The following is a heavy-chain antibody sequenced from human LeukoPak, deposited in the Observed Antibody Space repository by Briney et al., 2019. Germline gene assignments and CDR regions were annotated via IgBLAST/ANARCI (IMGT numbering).Heavy chain of an antibody. D-gene: IGHD3-10*01. CDR3: ARSYYGSGSYSALAY. V-gene: IGHV3-30*04. J-gene: IGHJ4*02. CDR2: ISYDGSNK. CDR1: GFTFSSYA. Sequence: GGSLRLSCAASGFTFSSYAMHWARQAPGKGLEWVAVISYDGSNKYYADSVKGRFTISRDNSKNTLYLQMNSLRAEDTAVYYCARSYYGSGSYSALAYWGQGTLVTVSS.